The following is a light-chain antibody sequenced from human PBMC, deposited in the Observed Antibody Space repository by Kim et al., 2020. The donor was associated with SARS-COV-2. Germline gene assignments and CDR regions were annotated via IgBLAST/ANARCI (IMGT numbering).Light chain of an antibody. CDR2: GES. Sequence: GPPGEGVPHPCRSSKRGNRSFAWYQQTSGHAPRRLIYGESTRATGIPARFSGSGSGTEFTVTISSLRSEDFAVYSCQQYFNWPFTFGGGTKVDIK. CDR1: KRGNRS. J-gene: IGKJ4*01. V-gene: IGKV3-15*01. CDR3: QQYFNWPFT.